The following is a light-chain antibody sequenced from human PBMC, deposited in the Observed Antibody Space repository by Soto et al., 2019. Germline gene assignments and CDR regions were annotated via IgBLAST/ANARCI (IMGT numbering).Light chain of an antibody. CDR1: QTLSRN. CDR2: YAS. V-gene: IGKV3-15*01. CDR3: QQYDKWPHT. Sequence: EMVMTQSPATLSVSPGERATLSFRASQTLSRNLAWYQQQPGQAPRLLIFYASTRATGIPARFSGSGSGTDFTLTISSLQSEDFAVYYCQQYDKWPHTFGQGTKLEIK. J-gene: IGKJ2*01.